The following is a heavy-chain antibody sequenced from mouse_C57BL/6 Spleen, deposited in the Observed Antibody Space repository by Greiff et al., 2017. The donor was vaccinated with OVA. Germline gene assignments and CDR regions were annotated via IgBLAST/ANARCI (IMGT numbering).Heavy chain of an antibody. J-gene: IGHJ3*01. CDR2: IYPRSGNH. V-gene: IGHV1-81*01. CDR1: GYTFTSYG. Sequence: QVQLQQSGAELARPGASVKLSCKASGYTFTSYGISWVKQRTGQGLEWIGEIYPRSGNHYYNAKFKGKATLTADKSSSTAYMELRSLTSEDSAVYFCARDYYGSSYAWFAYWGQGTLVTVSA. CDR3: ARDYYGSSYAWFAY. D-gene: IGHD1-1*01.